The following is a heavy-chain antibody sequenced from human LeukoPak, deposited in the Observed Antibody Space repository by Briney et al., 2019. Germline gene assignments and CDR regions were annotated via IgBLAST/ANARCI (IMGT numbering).Heavy chain of an antibody. Sequence: ASVKVSCKASGYTFTGYYMHWVRQAPGQGLEWMGWINTNTGNPTYAQGFTGRFVFSLDTSVSTAYLQISSLKAEDTAVYYCARDGAAGGSGYYYYYYMDVWGKGTTVTISS. CDR3: ARDGAAGGSGYYYYYYMDV. J-gene: IGHJ6*03. CDR1: GYTFTGYY. V-gene: IGHV7-4-1*02. CDR2: INTNTGNP. D-gene: IGHD3-10*01.